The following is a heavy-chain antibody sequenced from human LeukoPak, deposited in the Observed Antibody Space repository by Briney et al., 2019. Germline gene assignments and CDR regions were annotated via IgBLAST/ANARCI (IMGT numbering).Heavy chain of an antibody. D-gene: IGHD2-8*02. V-gene: IGHV4/OR15-8*02. Sequence: PSETLSLTCVVSGASVSTNNWWTWVRQAPGKGLEWIGEVYHSGLTNYSPSLKSRVTMSIDKSKNIFSLNLTSVTAADTALYYCARGYCTGGNCYSFGYWGQGTLVTVSS. CDR1: GASVSTNNW. J-gene: IGHJ4*02. CDR2: VYHSGLT. CDR3: ARGYCTGGNCYSFGY.